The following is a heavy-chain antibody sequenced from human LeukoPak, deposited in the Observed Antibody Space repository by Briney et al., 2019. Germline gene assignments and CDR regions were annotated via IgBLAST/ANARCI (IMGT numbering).Heavy chain of an antibody. D-gene: IGHD6-13*01. CDR1: GFTFSDYY. V-gene: IGHV3-11*01. CDR3: ARDRSLDSSSWYDF. Sequence: GGSLRLSCAASGFTFSDYYMSWIRQAPGKGLEWVSYISSSGSTIYYADSVKGRFTISRDNAKNSLYLQMNSLRAEDTAVYCCARDRSLDSSSWYDFWGQGTLVTVSS. J-gene: IGHJ5*01. CDR2: ISSSGSTI.